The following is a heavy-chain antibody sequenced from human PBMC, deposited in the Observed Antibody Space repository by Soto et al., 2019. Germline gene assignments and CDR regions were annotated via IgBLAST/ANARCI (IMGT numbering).Heavy chain of an antibody. Sequence: QVQLQQWGAGLLKPAETLSLTCGVYGGSFSGYYWSWIRQAPGKGLEWIGEINHNGLTNYAPSLKSRVAISVDMSKNQFSLRLTSVTAADTAVYYCARERMVPAGPLYYFDYWGQGTLATVSS. CDR1: GGSFSGYY. CDR2: INHNGLT. D-gene: IGHD2-2*01. J-gene: IGHJ4*02. CDR3: ARERMVPAGPLYYFDY. V-gene: IGHV4-34*02.